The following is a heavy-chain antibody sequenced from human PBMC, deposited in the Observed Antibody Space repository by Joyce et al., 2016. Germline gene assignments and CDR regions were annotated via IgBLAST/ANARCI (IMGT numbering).Heavy chain of an antibody. CDR3: AKNRGDYGDYLWHPIES. J-gene: IGHJ4*02. V-gene: IGHV3-30*18. CDR2: ISYDGTYK. CDR1: GFNFSEFG. Sequence: QVHLVESGGGVVQPGRSLRLSCAASGFNFSEFGLHWVRQAPGKGLEWVAIISYDGTYKYYSDSVKGRFTISRDNSKNTLYLQVNSLRAEDTAIYYCAKNRGDYGDYLWHPIESWGQGTLITVSS. D-gene: IGHD4-17*01.